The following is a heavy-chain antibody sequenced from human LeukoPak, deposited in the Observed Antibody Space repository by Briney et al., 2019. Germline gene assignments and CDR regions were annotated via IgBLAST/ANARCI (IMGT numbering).Heavy chain of an antibody. CDR1: GGSISSSSYY. CDR2: IYYSGST. D-gene: IGHD6-13*01. CDR3: ARAATLSYSSSWYPPLDY. J-gene: IGHJ4*02. V-gene: IGHV4-39*01. Sequence: SETLSLTCTVSGGSISSSSYYWGWIRQPPGKGLEWIGSIYYSGSTYYNPSLKSRVTISVDTSKNQCSLKLSSVTAADTAVYYCARAATLSYSSSWYPPLDYWGQGTLVTVSS.